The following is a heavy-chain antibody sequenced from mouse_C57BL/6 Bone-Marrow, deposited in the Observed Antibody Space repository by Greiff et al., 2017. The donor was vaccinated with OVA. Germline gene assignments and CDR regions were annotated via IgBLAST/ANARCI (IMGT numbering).Heavy chain of an antibody. Sequence: QVQLQQPGAELVRPGSSVKLSCKASGYTFTSYWMDWVKQRPGQGLEWIGNIYPSDSETHYNQKFKDKATLTVDKSSSTAYMQLSSLTSEDSAVYYCARATTVVVGGDYWGQGTTLTVSS. V-gene: IGHV1-61*01. CDR3: ARATTVVVGGDY. D-gene: IGHD1-1*01. CDR1: GYTFTSYW. J-gene: IGHJ2*01. CDR2: IYPSDSET.